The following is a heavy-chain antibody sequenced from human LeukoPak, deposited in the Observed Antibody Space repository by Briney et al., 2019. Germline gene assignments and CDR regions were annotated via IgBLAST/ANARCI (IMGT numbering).Heavy chain of an antibody. CDR2: IYTSGST. Sequence: PSETLSLTCTVSGGSISSYYWSWIRQPAGKGLEWIGRIYTSGSTNYNPSLKSRVTMSVDTSKTRFSLKLSSVTAEETALLYIARDKWSGYPLGAFDIWGQGTMVTVSS. V-gene: IGHV4-4*07. CDR1: GGSISSYY. J-gene: IGHJ3*02. CDR3: ARDKWSGYPLGAFDI. D-gene: IGHD3-3*01.